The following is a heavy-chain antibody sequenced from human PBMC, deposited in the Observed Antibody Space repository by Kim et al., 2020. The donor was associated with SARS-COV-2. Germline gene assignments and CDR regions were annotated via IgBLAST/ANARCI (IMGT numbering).Heavy chain of an antibody. J-gene: IGHJ3*02. V-gene: IGHV1-2*02. D-gene: IGHD3-10*01. CDR2: INPNSGGT. CDR3: ARGVFGELGSDAFDI. CDR1: GYTFTGYY. Sequence: ASVKVSCKASGYTFTGYYMHWVRQAPGQGLEWMGWINPNSGGTNYAQKFQGRVTMTRDTSISTAYMELSRLRSDDTAVYYCARGVFGELGSDAFDIWGQGTMVTVSS.